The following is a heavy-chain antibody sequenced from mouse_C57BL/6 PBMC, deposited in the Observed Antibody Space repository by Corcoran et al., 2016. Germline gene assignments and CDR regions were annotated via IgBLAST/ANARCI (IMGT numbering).Heavy chain of an antibody. Sequence: QVQLQQPGAELVKPGASVKMSCKASGYTFTSYWITWVKQRPGQGLEWIGDIYPGSGSTNYNEKFKSKATLTVDTSSSTAYMQLSSLTSEDSAVYYCARGVYGYDEAHYAMDYWGQGTSVTVSS. CDR2: IYPGSGST. J-gene: IGHJ4*01. CDR1: GYTFTSYW. D-gene: IGHD2-2*01. CDR3: ARGVYGYDEAHYAMDY. V-gene: IGHV1-55*01.